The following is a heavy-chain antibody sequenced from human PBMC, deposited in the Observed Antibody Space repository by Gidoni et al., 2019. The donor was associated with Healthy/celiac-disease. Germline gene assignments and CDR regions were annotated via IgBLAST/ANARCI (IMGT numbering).Heavy chain of an antibody. Sequence: QVQLVQSGAEVKKPGSSVKVSCKASGGTFCSYAISWVRQAPGQGLEWMGGIIPIFGTANYAQKFQGRVTITADESTSTAYMELSSLRSEDTAVYYCAQTLGYCSSTSCYAPYYYYMDVWGKGTTVTVSS. CDR1: GGTFCSYA. CDR2: IIPIFGTA. V-gene: IGHV1-69*01. CDR3: AQTLGYCSSTSCYAPYYYYMDV. J-gene: IGHJ6*03. D-gene: IGHD2-2*01.